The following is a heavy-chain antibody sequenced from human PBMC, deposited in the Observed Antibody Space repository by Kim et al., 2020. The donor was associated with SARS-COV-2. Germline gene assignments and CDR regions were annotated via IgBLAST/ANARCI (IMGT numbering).Heavy chain of an antibody. V-gene: IGHV3-23*01. Sequence: DSVKGRFTISRDNSKNTLYLQMNSLRAEDTAVYYCAKSPDYYGSGSPLDYWGQGTLVTVSS. J-gene: IGHJ4*02. D-gene: IGHD3-10*01. CDR3: AKSPDYYGSGSPLDY.